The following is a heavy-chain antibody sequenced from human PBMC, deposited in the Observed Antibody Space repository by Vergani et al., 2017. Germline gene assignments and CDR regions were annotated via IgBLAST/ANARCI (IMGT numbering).Heavy chain of an antibody. Sequence: QVQLVQSGAEVKKPGASVKVSCKASGYTFTSYDINWVRQATGQGLEWMGWMNPNSGNTGYAQKFQGRVTMTRNTSISTAYMELSSLRSEDTAVYYCARDISSGWGGTDDAFAVWGQGTMVTVSS. J-gene: IGHJ3*01. CDR1: GYTFTSYD. CDR3: ARDISSGWGGTDDAFAV. D-gene: IGHD6-19*01. V-gene: IGHV1-8*01. CDR2: MNPNSGNT.